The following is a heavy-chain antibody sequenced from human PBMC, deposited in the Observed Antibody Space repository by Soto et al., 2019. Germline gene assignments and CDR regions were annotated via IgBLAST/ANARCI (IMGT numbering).Heavy chain of an antibody. Sequence: SETLSLTCAVYGGSFSGYYWSWIRQPPGKGLEWIGEINHSGSTNYNPSLKSRVTISVDTSKNQFSLKLSSVTAADTAVYYCASRLTQDTAMVVYYFDYWGQGTLVTVSS. CDR1: GGSFSGYY. D-gene: IGHD5-18*01. J-gene: IGHJ4*02. V-gene: IGHV4-34*01. CDR2: INHSGST. CDR3: ASRLTQDTAMVVYYFDY.